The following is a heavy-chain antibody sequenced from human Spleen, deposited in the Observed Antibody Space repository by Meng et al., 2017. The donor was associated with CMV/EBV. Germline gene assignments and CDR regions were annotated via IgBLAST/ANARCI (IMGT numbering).Heavy chain of an antibody. CDR3: AMRSGGSLYYFDY. D-gene: IGHD1-14*01. CDR2: INPNSGGT. CDR1: GYTFTGYY. Sequence: ASVKVSCKASGYTFTGYYMHWVRQAPGQGLEWMGWINPNSGGTNYAQKFQGRVTMTRDTSTGTVHMDLSSLTSEDTAVYYCAMRSGGSLYYFDYWGRGTLVTVSS. J-gene: IGHJ4*02. V-gene: IGHV1-2*02.